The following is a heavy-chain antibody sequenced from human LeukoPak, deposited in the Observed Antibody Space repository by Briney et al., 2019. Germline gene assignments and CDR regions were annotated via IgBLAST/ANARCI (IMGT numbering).Heavy chain of an antibody. V-gene: IGHV3-7*01. CDR1: GFTFSSYW. CDR3: ARNAYYDYYMDV. CDR2: IKQDGSEK. Sequence: GGSLRLSYAASGFTFSSYWMNWVRQAPGKGLEWVANIKQDGSEKFYVDSVRGRFTISRDNAKNSLYLRVNSLRAEDTAVYYCARNAYYDYYMDVWGKGTTVTVSS. J-gene: IGHJ6*03.